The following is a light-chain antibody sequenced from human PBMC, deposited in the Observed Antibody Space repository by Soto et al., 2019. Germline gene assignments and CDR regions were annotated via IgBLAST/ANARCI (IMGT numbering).Light chain of an antibody. CDR3: SSYTSSSTSVV. CDR1: SSDIGTYNY. V-gene: IGLV2-14*01. CDR2: DVS. J-gene: IGLJ2*01. Sequence: QAASVSGSPGQSITISCTGTSSDIGTYNYVSWYQQHPGKAPKLMIYDVSNRPSGVSDRFSGSKSGNTASLTISGLQAEDEADYYCSSYTSSSTSVVFGGGTKVTVL.